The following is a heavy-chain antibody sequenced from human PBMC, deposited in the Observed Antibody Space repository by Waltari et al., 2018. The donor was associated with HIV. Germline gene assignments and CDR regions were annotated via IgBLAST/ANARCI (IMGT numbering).Heavy chain of an antibody. CDR2: IYRTGTT. J-gene: IGHJ3*02. CDR1: ASSISSTYY. CDR3: ARDQDYYDSSGYTCYAFDI. Sequence: QVQLQESGPRLVKASETLSLTCTVSASSISSTYYWGWIRQPPGKGLQRIGSIYRTGTTYYNPSLKSRVTISADLSKNQFSLKLTSVSAADTAVYYCARDQDYYDSSGYTCYAFDIWGQGTSVTVSS. V-gene: IGHV4-38-2*02. D-gene: IGHD3-22*01.